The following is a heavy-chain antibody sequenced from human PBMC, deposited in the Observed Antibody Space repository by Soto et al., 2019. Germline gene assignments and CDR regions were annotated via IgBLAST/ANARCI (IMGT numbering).Heavy chain of an antibody. CDR2: IWYDGSNK. V-gene: IGHV3-33*01. J-gene: IGHJ4*02. Sequence: LRLSCAASGFTFSSYGMHWVRQAPGKGLEWVAVIWYDGSNKYYADSVKGRFTISRDNSKNTLYLQMNSLRAEDTAVYYCARDRRQGGYYLDYWGQGTLVTVSS. CDR1: GFTFSSYG. D-gene: IGHD3-22*01. CDR3: ARDRRQGGYYLDY.